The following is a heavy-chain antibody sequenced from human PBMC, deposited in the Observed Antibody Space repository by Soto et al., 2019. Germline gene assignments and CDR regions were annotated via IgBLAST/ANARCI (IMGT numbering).Heavy chain of an antibody. CDR2: ISGSRSHI. D-gene: IGHD3-22*01. CDR1: GFTFSSYG. V-gene: IGHV3-21*01. Sequence: EVQLVESGGGLVKPGGSLRLSCAASGFTFSSYGMNWVRQAPGKGLEWVSSISGSRSHIYYADSVKGRFTISRDNAKNSLYLQMNSLRAEDTAVYYCARDDVDSSGYLFDYWGQGPLVTVSS. J-gene: IGHJ4*02. CDR3: ARDDVDSSGYLFDY.